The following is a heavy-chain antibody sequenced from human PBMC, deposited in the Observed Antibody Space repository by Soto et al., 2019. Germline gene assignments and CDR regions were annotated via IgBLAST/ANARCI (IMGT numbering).Heavy chain of an antibody. Sequence: QVQLVQSGAEVKKPGSSVKVSCKASGGTFSSYTISWVRQAPGQGLEWMGRIIPILGIANYAQKFQGRVTITADKATSTAYMELSSLRSEDTAVYYCARVFQQRLVLGGAFDIWGQGTMVTVSS. CDR3: ARVFQQRLVLGGAFDI. CDR2: IIPILGIA. J-gene: IGHJ3*02. CDR1: GGTFSSYT. D-gene: IGHD6-13*01. V-gene: IGHV1-69*02.